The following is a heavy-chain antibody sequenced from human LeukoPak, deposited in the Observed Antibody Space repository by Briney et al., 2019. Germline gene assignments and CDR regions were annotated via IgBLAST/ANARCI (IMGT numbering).Heavy chain of an antibody. Sequence: VKVSCKASGYTFTTYGISWVRQAPGQGLEWMGWISAYNGNTNYAQKLQGRVTMTTDTSTSTAYMELRSLRSDDTAVYYCARIYSYGNGVYYFDYWGQGTLVTVSS. D-gene: IGHD5-18*01. J-gene: IGHJ4*02. V-gene: IGHV1-18*04. CDR1: GYTFTTYG. CDR3: ARIYSYGNGVYYFDY. CDR2: ISAYNGNT.